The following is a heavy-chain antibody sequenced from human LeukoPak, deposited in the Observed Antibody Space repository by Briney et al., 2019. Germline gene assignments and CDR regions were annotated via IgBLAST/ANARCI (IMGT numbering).Heavy chain of an antibody. V-gene: IGHV3-21*01. CDR3: ARDGVGIAAAGPPV. CDR2: ISSYPTYI. D-gene: IGHD6-13*01. Sequence: GGSLRLSCAVSGFPFSSYSMNWVRQAPGKGLEWVSSISSYPTYIYYADSVKGRFTVSRDNAKNSLYLQMNSLRAEDTAVYYCARDGVGIAAAGPPVWGQGTLVTVSS. CDR1: GFPFSSYS. J-gene: IGHJ4*02.